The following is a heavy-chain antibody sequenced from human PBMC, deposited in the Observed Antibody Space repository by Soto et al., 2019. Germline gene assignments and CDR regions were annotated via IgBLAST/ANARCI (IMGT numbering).Heavy chain of an antibody. D-gene: IGHD4-4*01. Sequence: NPSETLSLTCAVYGGSFSGYYWSWIRQPPGKGLEWIGEINHSGSTNYNPSLKSRVTISVDTSKNQFSLKLSSVTAADTAVYYCARKNYSNASFDYWGQGTLVTVSS. CDR2: INHSGST. J-gene: IGHJ4*02. CDR1: GGSFSGYY. V-gene: IGHV4-34*01. CDR3: ARKNYSNASFDY.